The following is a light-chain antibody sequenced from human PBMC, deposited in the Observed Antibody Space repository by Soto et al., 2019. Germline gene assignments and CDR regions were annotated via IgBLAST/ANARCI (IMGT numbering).Light chain of an antibody. CDR2: GPS. Sequence: EIVLTQSPGTLSLSPGDRATLSCRASQSVNSNHIAWYQQKPGQAPRLLIYGPSSRATGIPERFSGSGSGTDFTLSISRLEPEDFAVYFCQQRADWPITFXPGTKVDIK. J-gene: IGKJ3*01. CDR3: QQRADWPIT. CDR1: QSVNSNH. V-gene: IGKV3D-20*02.